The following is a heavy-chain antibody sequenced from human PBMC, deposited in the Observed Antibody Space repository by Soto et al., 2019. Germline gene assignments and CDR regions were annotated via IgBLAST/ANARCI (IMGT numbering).Heavy chain of an antibody. Sequence: EVQLVESGGGLVQPGGSLRLSCAASGFTVSSNYMSWVRQAPGKGLEWVSVIYSGGSTYYADSVKGRFTISRDNSKNTLYLQINSLRAEDTAVYYCARAQGNYDILTGPVSGAFDIWGQGTMVTVSS. CDR3: ARAQGNYDILTGPVSGAFDI. J-gene: IGHJ3*02. CDR1: GFTVSSNY. V-gene: IGHV3-66*01. CDR2: IYSGGST. D-gene: IGHD3-9*01.